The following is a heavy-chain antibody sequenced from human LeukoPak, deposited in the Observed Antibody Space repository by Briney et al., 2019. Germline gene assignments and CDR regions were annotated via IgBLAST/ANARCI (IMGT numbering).Heavy chain of an antibody. CDR3: ARWAPSCSSASCPFYFDF. J-gene: IGHJ4*02. Sequence: ASVKVSCTASGGTLFSYAINWVRQAPGQGLEWMGRIIPIFGITNYAQKFQARVTITADKSTGTAYMELSSLRSEDTAVYFCARWAPSCSSASCPFYFDFWGQGTLVTVSS. CDR1: GGTLFSYA. CDR2: IIPIFGIT. V-gene: IGHV1-69*04. D-gene: IGHD2-2*01.